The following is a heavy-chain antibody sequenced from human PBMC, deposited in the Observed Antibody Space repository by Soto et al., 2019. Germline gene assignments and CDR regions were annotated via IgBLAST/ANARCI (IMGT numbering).Heavy chain of an antibody. D-gene: IGHD3-10*01. J-gene: IGHJ4*02. CDR1: GGSISSSNW. CDR3: ARERWGSGSYYIDY. Sequence: QVQLQESGPGLVKPSGTLSLTCAVSGGSISSSNWWSWVRQPPGKGLEWIGEIYHSGSTNYNPSLQSRVTISVDKSKNQFSLKLSSVTAADTAVYYCARERWGSGSYYIDYWGQGTLVTVSS. CDR2: IYHSGST. V-gene: IGHV4-4*02.